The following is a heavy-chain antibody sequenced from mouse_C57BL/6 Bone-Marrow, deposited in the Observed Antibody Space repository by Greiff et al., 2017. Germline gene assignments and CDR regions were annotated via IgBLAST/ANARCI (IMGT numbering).Heavy chain of an antibody. J-gene: IGHJ2*01. D-gene: IGHD4-1*01. Sequence: QVHVKQSGPGLVQPSQSLSITCTVSGFSLTSYGVHWVRQSPGKGLEWLGVIWSGGSTDYNAAFISRLSISKDNSKSQVFFKMNSLQADDTAIYYCARSNWDYFDYWGQGTTLTVSS. CDR3: ARSNWDYFDY. CDR2: IWSGGST. CDR1: GFSLTSYG. V-gene: IGHV2-2*01.